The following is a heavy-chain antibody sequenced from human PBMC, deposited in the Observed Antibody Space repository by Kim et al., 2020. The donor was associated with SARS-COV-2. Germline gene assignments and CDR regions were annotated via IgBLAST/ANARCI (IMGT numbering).Heavy chain of an antibody. Sequence: GGSLRLSCAASGFTFSNHAVTWVRQAPGKGLEWISTISRNIGDTYYADSVKGRFTISRDNARNTLDLQMNSLRGEDTATYYCAKARSLSTVVTGFDYWGQGTLLTVPS. D-gene: IGHD4-17*01. J-gene: IGHJ4*02. CDR1: GFTFSNHA. CDR2: ISRNIGDT. V-gene: IGHV3-23*01. CDR3: AKARSLSTVVTGFDY.